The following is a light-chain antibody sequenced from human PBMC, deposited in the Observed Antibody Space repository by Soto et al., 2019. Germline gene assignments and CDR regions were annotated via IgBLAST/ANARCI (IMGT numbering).Light chain of an antibody. CDR1: QSVSSK. V-gene: IGKV3-15*01. J-gene: IGKJ1*01. Sequence: EIMMTQSPATLSVSPGERATLSCRASQSVSSKLAWYQQKPGQAPRLLIYGASTRATGIPARFSGSGSGTEFTLTISSLQSEDFAVYYCQQYNDWPPWTFGRGTKVDIK. CDR3: QQYNDWPPWT. CDR2: GAS.